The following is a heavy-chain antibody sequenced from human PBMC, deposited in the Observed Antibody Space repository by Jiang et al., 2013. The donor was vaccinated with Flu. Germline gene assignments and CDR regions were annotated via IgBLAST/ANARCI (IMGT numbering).Heavy chain of an antibody. Sequence: SRVTISVDTSKNQXSLKLSSVTAADTAVYYCARELVVPAAYVDYWGQGTLVTVSS. J-gene: IGHJ4*02. V-gene: IGHV4-30-2*05. CDR3: ARELVVPAAYVDY. D-gene: IGHD2-2*01.